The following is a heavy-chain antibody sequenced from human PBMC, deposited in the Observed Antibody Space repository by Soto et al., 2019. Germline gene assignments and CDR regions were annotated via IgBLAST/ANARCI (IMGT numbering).Heavy chain of an antibody. CDR2: IYWDDDK. J-gene: IGHJ4*02. CDR1: GFSLSTSGVG. D-gene: IGHD3-22*01. Sequence: QITLKESGPTLVKPTQTHTLTCTFCGFSLSTSGVGVGWMRQPPGEALEWLALIYWDDDKRYSPSLKSRLTITKATSKNQVVLTMNNMDPVDTATYYCAQTTAYYDSSGFRGWGQGTLVTVSS. CDR3: AQTTAYYDSSGFRG. V-gene: IGHV2-5*02.